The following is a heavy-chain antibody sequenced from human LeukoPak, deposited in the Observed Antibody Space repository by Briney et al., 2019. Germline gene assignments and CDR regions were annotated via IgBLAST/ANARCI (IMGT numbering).Heavy chain of an antibody. J-gene: IGHJ4*02. Sequence: SETLSLTCTVSGGSISSSSHYWGWIRQPPGKGLEWIGSIYYSGITYYNPSLRSRVTISVDTSKNQFSLKLSSVTAADTAVYYCARSGTRLWFGESPCYWGQGTLVTVSS. CDR3: ARSGTRLWFGESPCY. D-gene: IGHD3-10*01. CDR1: GGSISSSSHY. CDR2: IYYSGIT. V-gene: IGHV4-39*07.